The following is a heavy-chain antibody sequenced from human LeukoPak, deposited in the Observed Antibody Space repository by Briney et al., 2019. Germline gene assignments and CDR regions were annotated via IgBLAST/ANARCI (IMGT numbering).Heavy chain of an antibody. Sequence: SETLSLTCTISGGSINFYYWSWIRQPQGQGLDWIGNVYYSGSTNYNPSLTGRVNISLDPSKGQFSLRPASVTAADTAVYYCARTMTKPTPDVFDIWGQGTKVTVSS. J-gene: IGHJ3*02. V-gene: IGHV4-59*01. CDR1: GGSINFYY. D-gene: IGHD4-11*01. CDR2: VYYSGST. CDR3: ARTMTKPTPDVFDI.